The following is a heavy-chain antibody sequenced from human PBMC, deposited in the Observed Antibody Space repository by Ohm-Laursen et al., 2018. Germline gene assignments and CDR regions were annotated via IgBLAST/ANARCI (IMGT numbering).Heavy chain of an antibody. CDR2: ISWNSGSI. D-gene: IGHD3-22*01. CDR1: GFTFDDYA. V-gene: IGHV3-9*01. CDR3: AKGNYDNNSRGAFHI. Sequence: RSLRLSCAAPGFTFDDYAMHWVRQAPGKGLEWVSGISWNSGSIGYADSVKGRFTISRDNAENSLYLRMNSLRAEDTALYYCAKGNYDNNSRGAFHIWGQGTMVTVSS. J-gene: IGHJ3*02.